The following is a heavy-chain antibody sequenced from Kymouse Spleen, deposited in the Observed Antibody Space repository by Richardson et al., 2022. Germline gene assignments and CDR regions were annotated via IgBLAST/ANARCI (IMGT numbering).Heavy chain of an antibody. D-gene: IGHD3-10*01. CDR2: IGTAGDT. V-gene: IGHV3-13*01. CDR1: GFTFSSYD. CDR3: ARGRFTMVRGVMGNYYGMDV. Sequence: EVQLVESGGGLVQPGGSLRLSCAASGFTFSSYDMHWVRQATGKGLEWVSAIGTAGDTYYPGSVKGRFTISRENAKNSLYLQMNSLRAGDTAVYYCARGRFTMVRGVMGNYYGMDVWGQGTTVTVSS. J-gene: IGHJ6*02.